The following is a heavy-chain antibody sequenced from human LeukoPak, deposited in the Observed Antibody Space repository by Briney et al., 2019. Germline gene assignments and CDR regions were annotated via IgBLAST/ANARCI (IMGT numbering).Heavy chain of an antibody. D-gene: IGHD5-24*01. CDR2: IGAYNGKR. CDR1: GYTFSSYG. J-gene: IGHJ3*02. V-gene: IGHV1-18*01. Sequence: ASVKVSCKASGYTFSSYGISWVRQAPGQGLEWMGWIGAYNGKRNYAQKLQGRVTMTTDTSTSTAYMELRSLRSDDTAMYYCARDRVEMATITAFDIWGQGTMVTVSS. CDR3: ARDRVEMATITAFDI.